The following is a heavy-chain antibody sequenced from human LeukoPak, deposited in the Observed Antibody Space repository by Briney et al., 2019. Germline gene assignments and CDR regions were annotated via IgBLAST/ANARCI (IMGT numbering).Heavy chain of an antibody. Sequence: ASVKVSCKASGYTFTSYGISWVRQAPGQGLEWMGWISAYNGNTNYAQELQGRVTMTTDTSTSTAYMELRSLRSDDTAVYYCARVGKGATTGRWIWFDPWGQGTLVTVPS. V-gene: IGHV1-18*01. CDR2: ISAYNGNT. CDR3: ARVGKGATTGRWIWFDP. CDR1: GYTFTSYG. D-gene: IGHD1-26*01. J-gene: IGHJ5*02.